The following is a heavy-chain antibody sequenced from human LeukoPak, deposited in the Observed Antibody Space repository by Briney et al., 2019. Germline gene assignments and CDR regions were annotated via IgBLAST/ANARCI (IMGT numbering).Heavy chain of an antibody. CDR2: VNSDGSST. CDR3: ARDRSISAAGDTY. J-gene: IGHJ4*02. Sequence: PGGSLRLSCAASGFTFSDYWMHWVRQAPGKRLVWVSRVNSDGSSTSYAGSVKGRFNISRDNAKNTLSLQMNSLRGEDTAVYYCARDRSISAAGDTYWGQGTLVTVSS. CDR1: GFTFSDYW. V-gene: IGHV3-74*01. D-gene: IGHD6-13*01.